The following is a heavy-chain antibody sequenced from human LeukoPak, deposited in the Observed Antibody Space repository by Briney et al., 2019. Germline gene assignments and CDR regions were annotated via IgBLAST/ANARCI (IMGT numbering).Heavy chain of an antibody. V-gene: IGHV4-34*01. D-gene: IGHD6-19*01. Sequence: GTLRLSCAASGFTFSSYGMSWVRQPPGKGLEWIGEINHSGSTNYNPSLKSRVTISVDTSKNQFSLKLSSVTAADTAVYYCARSQWLGTYFDYWGQGTLVTVSS. CDR2: INHSGST. CDR1: GFTFSSYG. J-gene: IGHJ4*02. CDR3: ARSQWLGTYFDY.